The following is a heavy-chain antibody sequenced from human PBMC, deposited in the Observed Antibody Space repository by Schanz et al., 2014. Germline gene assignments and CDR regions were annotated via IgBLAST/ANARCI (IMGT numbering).Heavy chain of an antibody. CDR2: ISGSGGST. CDR1: GFMFSSYG. V-gene: IGHV3-NL1*01. Sequence: QVQLVESGGGVVQPGRSLRLSCAASGFMFSSYGMHWVRQAPGKGLEWVSAISGSGGSTYYADSVKGRFTMSRDNSKNTLFLQMNSLRAEDTAVYYCARDHTTESYYSAGPPIDYWGQGTLLTVSS. D-gene: IGHD1-26*01. J-gene: IGHJ4*02. CDR3: ARDHTTESYYSAGPPIDY.